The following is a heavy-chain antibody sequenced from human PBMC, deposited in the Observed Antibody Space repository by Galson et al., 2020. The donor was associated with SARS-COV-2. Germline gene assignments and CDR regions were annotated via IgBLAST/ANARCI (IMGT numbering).Heavy chain of an antibody. CDR3: SLEDGSAY. V-gene: IGHV1-69*04. CDR2: IIPILGIA. CDR1: GGTFSSYA. D-gene: IGHD3-10*01. J-gene: IGHJ4*02. Sequence: KISCKASGGTFSSYAISWVRQAPGQGLEWMGRIIPILGIANYAQKFQGRVTITADKSTSTAYMELSSLRSEDTAVYYCSLEDGSAYWGQGTLVTVSS.